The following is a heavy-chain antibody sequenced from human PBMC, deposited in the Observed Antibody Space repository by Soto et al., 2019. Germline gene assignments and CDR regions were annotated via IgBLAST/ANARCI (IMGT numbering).Heavy chain of an antibody. J-gene: IGHJ4*02. CDR2: IKGDGSEK. Sequence: EVQLVESGGDLVQPGGSLRLSCAVSGFTFSSHWMSWVRQAPGKGLEWVANIKGDGSEKYYVDSVKGRFTISRDNAKNSLYLQMNSLRVEDTALYYCAKDVRWGQGTLVTVSS. CDR1: GFTFSSHW. V-gene: IGHV3-7*05. CDR3: AKDVR.